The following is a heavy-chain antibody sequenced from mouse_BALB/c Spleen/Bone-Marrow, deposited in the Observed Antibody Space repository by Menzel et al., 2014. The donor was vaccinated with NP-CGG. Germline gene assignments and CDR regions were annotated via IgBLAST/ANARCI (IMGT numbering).Heavy chain of an antibody. Sequence: DVKLQESGPGLLKPSQSLSLTCSVTGFSITSGYYWNWIRQFPGNKLEWMDYITYDGSNNYNPSLKNRLSITRDTSKNQFFLKLNSVTPEDTATYYCARGTGTYFDVWGAGTSVTVSS. CDR1: GFSITSGYY. CDR2: ITYDGSN. CDR3: ARGTGTYFDV. V-gene: IGHV3-6*02. J-gene: IGHJ1*01. D-gene: IGHD4-1*01.